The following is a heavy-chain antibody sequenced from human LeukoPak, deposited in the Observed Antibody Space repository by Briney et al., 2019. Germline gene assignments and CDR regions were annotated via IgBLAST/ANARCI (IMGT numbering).Heavy chain of an antibody. V-gene: IGHV3-23*01. CDR2: ISGSGGST. J-gene: IGHJ4*02. CDR3: AKGDYDFWSGHDY. D-gene: IGHD3-3*01. CDR1: GFTFSSYA. Sequence: GGSLRLSCAASGFTFSSYAMSWVRQAPGKGLEWVSAISGSGGSTYYADSVKGRFTISRDNSKDTLYLQMNSLRAEDTAVYYCAKGDYDFWSGHDYWGQGTLVTVSS.